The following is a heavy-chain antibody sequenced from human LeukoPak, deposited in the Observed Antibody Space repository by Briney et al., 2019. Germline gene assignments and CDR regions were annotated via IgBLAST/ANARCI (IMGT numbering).Heavy chain of an antibody. CDR1: GGSISSGGYY. J-gene: IGHJ5*02. CDR3: ARGEPHYYYDSSGYYYP. Sequence: SQTLSLTCTVSGGSISSGGYYWSWIRQHPGTGLEWIGYIYYSGSTYYNPSLKSRVTISVDTSKNQFSLKLSSVTAADTAVYYCARGEPHYYYDSSGYYYPWGQGTLVTVSS. CDR2: IYYSGST. V-gene: IGHV4-31*03. D-gene: IGHD3-22*01.